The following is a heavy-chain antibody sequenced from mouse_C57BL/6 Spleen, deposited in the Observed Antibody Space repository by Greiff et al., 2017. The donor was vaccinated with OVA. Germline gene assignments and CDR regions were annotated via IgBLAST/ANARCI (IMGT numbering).Heavy chain of an antibody. D-gene: IGHD2-5*01. V-gene: IGHV1-19*01. CDR1: GYTFTDYY. J-gene: IGHJ2*01. Sequence: VQLQQSGPVLVKPGDSVKMSCKASGYTFTDYYMNWVKQSHGKSLEWIGVINPYNGGTSYNQKFKGKATLTVDKSSSTAYMELNSLTSEDSAVYYCARGPYYSNLYYFDYWGQGTTLTVSS. CDR3: ARGPYYSNLYYFDY. CDR2: INPYNGGT.